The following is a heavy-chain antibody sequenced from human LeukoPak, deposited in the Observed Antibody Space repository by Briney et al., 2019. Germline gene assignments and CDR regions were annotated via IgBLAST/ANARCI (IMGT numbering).Heavy chain of an antibody. CDR1: GFTFSSYS. D-gene: IGHD6-19*01. J-gene: IGHJ4*02. Sequence: QTRGSLRLSCADSGFTFSSYSMSWVRQAPGKGLEWGSYISSSSSTIYYADSVKGGFTTSRENAKHSLYLQMNSLRDEDTAVYYCAREDYSSGFSPQDYWGQGTLVTVSS. CDR3: AREDYSSGFSPQDY. V-gene: IGHV3-48*02. CDR2: ISSSSSTI.